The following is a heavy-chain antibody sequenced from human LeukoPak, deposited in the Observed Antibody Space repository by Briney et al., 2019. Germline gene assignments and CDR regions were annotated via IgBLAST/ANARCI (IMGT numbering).Heavy chain of an antibody. V-gene: IGHV3-53*01. CDR2: IYSGGTT. CDR3: ARDLRHCSGGSCYDY. D-gene: IGHD2-15*01. CDR1: GFTVSSNY. Sequence: GGSLRLSCAASGFTVSSNYMSWVRQAPGKGPEWVSIIYSGGTTYYADSVKGRFTISRDNSKNTLYLQMNSLRAEDAAVYYCARDLRHCSGGSCYDYWGQGTLVTVSS. J-gene: IGHJ4*02.